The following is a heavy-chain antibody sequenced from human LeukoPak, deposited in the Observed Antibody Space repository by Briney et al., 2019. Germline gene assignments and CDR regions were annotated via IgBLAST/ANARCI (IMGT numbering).Heavy chain of an antibody. D-gene: IGHD2/OR15-2a*01. Sequence: PGGSLRLSCAASGFTFSSYWTNWVRQAPGKGLEWVANIKQDGSEKYYVDSVKGRFTISRDNAKNSLYLQMNSLRAEDTAVYYCARVEYYSSDYWGQGTLVTVSS. J-gene: IGHJ4*02. V-gene: IGHV3-7*01. CDR1: GFTFSSYW. CDR3: ARVEYYSSDY. CDR2: IKQDGSEK.